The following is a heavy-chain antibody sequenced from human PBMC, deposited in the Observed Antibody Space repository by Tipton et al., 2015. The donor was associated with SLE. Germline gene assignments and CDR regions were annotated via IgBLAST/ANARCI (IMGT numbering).Heavy chain of an antibody. CDR2: IYYSGST. D-gene: IGHD2-8*02. V-gene: IGHV4-61*01. CDR1: GGSISSSSYY. Sequence: LRLSCTVSGGSISSSSYYWGWIRQPPGKGLEWIGYIYYSGSTNYNPSLKSRVTISVDTSKNQFSLKLSSVTAADTAVYYCARDGTGLLGSYWYFDLWGRGTLVTVSS. J-gene: IGHJ2*01. CDR3: ARDGTGLLGSYWYFDL.